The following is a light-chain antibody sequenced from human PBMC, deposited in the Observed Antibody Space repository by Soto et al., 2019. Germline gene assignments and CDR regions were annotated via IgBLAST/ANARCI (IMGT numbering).Light chain of an antibody. Sequence: EIVLTQSPGTLSLSPGERATLSCRASQSLSSSYLAWYQQKPGQAPRLLIYGASSRATGIPDRFSGSGSGTDFTLTISRLEPEDFALYYCQHYGSSFRTFGQGTKVDI. CDR1: QSLSSSY. CDR3: QHYGSSFRT. V-gene: IGKV3-20*01. CDR2: GAS. J-gene: IGKJ1*01.